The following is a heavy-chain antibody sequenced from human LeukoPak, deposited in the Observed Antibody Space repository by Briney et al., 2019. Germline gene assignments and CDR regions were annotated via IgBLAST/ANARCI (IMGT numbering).Heavy chain of an antibody. CDR2: INWNGGST. J-gene: IGHJ4*02. CDR3: ARNTVSAAGDY. D-gene: IGHD4-17*01. V-gene: IGHV3-20*04. Sequence: GGSLRLSCAASGSTFDDHGMSLVRQVPGKGLEWVAGINWNGGSTGYADSVKGRFTISRDNAKNSLYLQMNSLGAEDTAVYYCARNTVSAAGDYWGQGTLVIVSS. CDR1: GSTFDDHG.